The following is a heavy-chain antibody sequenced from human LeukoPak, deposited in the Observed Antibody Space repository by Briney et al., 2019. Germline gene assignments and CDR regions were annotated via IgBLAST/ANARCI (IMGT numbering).Heavy chain of an antibody. J-gene: IGHJ4*02. CDR3: AAGITIFGVVSRFDY. CDR2: IIPIFGTA. CDR1: GGTFSSYA. Sequence: ASVKVSCKASGGTFSSYAISWVRQAPGQGLEWMGGIIPIFGTANYAQKFQGRVTITADESTSTAYMELSSLRSEDTAVYYCAAGITIFGVVSRFDYWGQGTLVTVSS. D-gene: IGHD3-3*01. V-gene: IGHV1-69*01.